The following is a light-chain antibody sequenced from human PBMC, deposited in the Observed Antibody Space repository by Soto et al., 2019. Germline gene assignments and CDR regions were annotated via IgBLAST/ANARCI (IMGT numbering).Light chain of an antibody. V-gene: IGLV1-40*01. CDR2: HNS. CDR3: AAWDDSLNGFV. J-gene: IGLJ1*01. CDR1: YSNIGAGYD. Sequence: QSVLTQPPSVSGAPGQRVTISCAGSYSNIGAGYDVHWYQQLPGAAPKLLIFHNSDRPSGVPDRFSGSKSGTSASLAISGLQSEDEADYHCAAWDDSLNGFVFGSGTKLTVL.